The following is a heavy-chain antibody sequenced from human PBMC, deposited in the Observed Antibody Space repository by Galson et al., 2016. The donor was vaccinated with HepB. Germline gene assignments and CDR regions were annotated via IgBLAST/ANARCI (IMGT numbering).Heavy chain of an antibody. D-gene: IGHD3-3*02. CDR2: IVVGSGNT. J-gene: IGHJ4*02. CDR3: ARDLPRRGGHFWSGYYLDALDF. CDR1: GFIFKNSV. Sequence: SVKVSCKASGFIFKNSVVQWVRQARGQRLEWIGWIVVGSGNTDYAQNLHERVTITRDMSTSTAYMDLRSLTSDDTAVYYCARDLPRRGGHFWSGYYLDALDFWGQGTLVTVSS. V-gene: IGHV1-58*01.